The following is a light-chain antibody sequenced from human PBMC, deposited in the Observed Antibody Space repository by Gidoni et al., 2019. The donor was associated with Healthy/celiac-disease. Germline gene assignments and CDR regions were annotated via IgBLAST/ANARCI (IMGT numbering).Light chain of an antibody. CDR2: AAS. J-gene: IGKJ3*01. V-gene: IGKV1-39*01. Sequence: DIQMTQSPSSLSASVGDRVTITCRASQSISSYLNWYQQKPGKAPKLLIYAASSLQSGVPSRFSGNGSGTDFTLTISSLQPEDFATYYCQQSYSTPTFGPGTKVDIK. CDR1: QSISSY. CDR3: QQSYSTPT.